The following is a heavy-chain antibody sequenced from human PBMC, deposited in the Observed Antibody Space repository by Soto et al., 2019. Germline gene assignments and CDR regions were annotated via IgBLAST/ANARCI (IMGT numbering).Heavy chain of an antibody. Sequence: SVKVSCKASGGTFSSYAISWVRQAPGQGLEWMGGIIPIFGTANYAQKFQGRVTITADESTSTAYMELSSLRSEDTAVYYCARDRSAVAVEWSGWFDPWGQGTLVTVSS. CDR1: GGTFSSYA. V-gene: IGHV1-69*13. D-gene: IGHD2-15*01. J-gene: IGHJ5*02. CDR3: ARDRSAVAVEWSGWFDP. CDR2: IIPIFGTA.